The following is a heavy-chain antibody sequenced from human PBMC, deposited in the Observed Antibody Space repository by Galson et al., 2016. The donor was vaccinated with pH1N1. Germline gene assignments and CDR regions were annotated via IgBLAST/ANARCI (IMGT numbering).Heavy chain of an antibody. CDR1: GFTFSNKW. CDR3: IREMA. D-gene: IGHD5-24*01. J-gene: IGHJ5*02. V-gene: IGHV3-74*01. Sequence: ETLSLTCAASGFTFSNKWMHWIRQSPGKGLEWVSLLKSDGTSTNYADSVKGRFTISRDSAKNTLYLQMNSLRVEDTAVYYCIREMAWGQGILVTVSS. CDR2: LKSDGTST.